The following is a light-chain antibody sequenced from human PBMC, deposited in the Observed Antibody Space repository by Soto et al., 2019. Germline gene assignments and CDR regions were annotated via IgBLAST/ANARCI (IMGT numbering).Light chain of an antibody. Sequence: QSVLTQPASVSGSPGQSITISCTGTSSDVGDYDFVSWYEQHPGKAPKLVIYEVDNRPSGISNRFSGSKSGNTASLTISGLQAEDEADYYCSSYTSSNARWVFGGGTKLTVL. CDR3: SSYTSSNARWV. CDR2: EVD. V-gene: IGLV2-14*01. J-gene: IGLJ3*02. CDR1: SSDVGDYDF.